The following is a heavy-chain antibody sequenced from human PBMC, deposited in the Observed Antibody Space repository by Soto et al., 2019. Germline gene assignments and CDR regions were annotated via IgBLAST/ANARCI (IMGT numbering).Heavy chain of an antibody. J-gene: IGHJ5*02. CDR1: GDTFTSYY. CDR2: INPHGGST. Sequence: AASVKVSCKAPGDTFTSYYLNWLRQAPGQGLEWMGVINPHGGSTKYAQKFQGRITMTRDTSRSTVYMELSSLRSDDTAIYYCARSSGGNFGIIIEGSNWFDPWGQGTLVTVSS. D-gene: IGHD3-3*01. CDR3: ARSSGGNFGIIIEGSNWFDP. V-gene: IGHV1-46*01.